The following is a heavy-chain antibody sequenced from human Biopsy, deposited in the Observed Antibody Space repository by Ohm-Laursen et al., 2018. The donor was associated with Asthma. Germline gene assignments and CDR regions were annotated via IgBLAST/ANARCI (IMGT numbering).Heavy chain of an antibody. CDR1: GFSFDDCA. J-gene: IGHJ4*01. CDR2: ISWNSGNI. D-gene: IGHD3-22*01. V-gene: IGHV3-9*01. Sequence: SLRLSRTASGFSFDDCAMHWVRQAPGKGLEWVSSISWNSGNIDYAVSVKGRFTISRDNAKNSLYLQMQSLRPEDTAFYYCAKSADYYDSTDYLDFWGRGTLVTVSS. CDR3: AKSADYYDSTDYLDF.